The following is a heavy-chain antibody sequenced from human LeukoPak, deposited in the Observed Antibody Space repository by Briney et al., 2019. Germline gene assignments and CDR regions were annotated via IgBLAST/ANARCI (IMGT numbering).Heavy chain of an antibody. Sequence: GGSLRPSCAASGFTFSSYWMSWVRQAPGKGLEWVANIKQDGSEKYYVDSVKGRFTISRDNAKNSLYLQMNSLRAEDTAVYYCATATCGGDCYIDYWGQGTLVTVSS. CDR1: GFTFSSYW. D-gene: IGHD2-21*02. V-gene: IGHV3-7*03. CDR3: ATATCGGDCYIDY. CDR2: IKQDGSEK. J-gene: IGHJ4*02.